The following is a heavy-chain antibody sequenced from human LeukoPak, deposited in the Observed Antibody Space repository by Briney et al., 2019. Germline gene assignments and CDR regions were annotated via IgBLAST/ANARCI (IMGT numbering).Heavy chain of an antibody. J-gene: IGHJ5*02. D-gene: IGHD6-19*01. CDR1: GFTFSNYD. CDR3: AKDLSRAVAADWFDP. CDR2: ISDSGGST. Sequence: GGSLRLSCAASGFTFSNYDMSWVRQAPGKGLEWVSSISDSGGSTYYADSVKGRFTISRDNTKNTLYLQMTNLRAADTAVYYCAKDLSRAVAADWFDPWDQGSLVTVSS. V-gene: IGHV3-23*01.